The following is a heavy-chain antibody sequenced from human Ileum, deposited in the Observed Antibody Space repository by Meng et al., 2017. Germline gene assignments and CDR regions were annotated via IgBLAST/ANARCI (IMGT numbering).Heavy chain of an antibody. Sequence: QVQLQESGPGLLKPSETLSLSCTVSGGSIRSGEYCGCLIRQPPGMGLEWIGSVYFTGYTYYSPSLMSRVTISVETSKNQFSLRLTSVTAADTGLYLCARHGHFTPDKYYFDSWGQGTLVTVSS. CDR1: GGSIRSGEYC. V-gene: IGHV4-39*01. CDR3: ARHGHFTPDKYYFDS. CDR2: VYFTGYT. D-gene: IGHD3-3*02. J-gene: IGHJ4*03.